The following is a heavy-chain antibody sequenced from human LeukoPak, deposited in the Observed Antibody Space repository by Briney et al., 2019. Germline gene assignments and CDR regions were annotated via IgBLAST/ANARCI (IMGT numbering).Heavy chain of an antibody. Sequence: SETLSLTCTVSGGSISSSSYYWGWIRQPPGKGLEWIGSIYYSGSTYYNPSLKSRVTISVDTSKNQFSLKLSSVTAADTAVYYCARLRYSSSPLDYWGQGTLVTVSS. D-gene: IGHD6-13*01. CDR1: GGSISSSSYY. J-gene: IGHJ4*02. CDR3: ARLRYSSSPLDY. V-gene: IGHV4-39*01. CDR2: IYYSGST.